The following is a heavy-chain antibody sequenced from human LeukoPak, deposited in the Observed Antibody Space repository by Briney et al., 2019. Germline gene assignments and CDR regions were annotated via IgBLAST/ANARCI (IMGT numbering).Heavy chain of an antibody. CDR2: IIPIFGTA. Sequence: ASVKVSCKASGGTFSSYAIGWVRQAPGQGLEWMGGIIPIFGTANYAQKFQGRVTMTRNTSISTAYMELSSLRSEDTAVYYCARGRYGITIFGVVKVPYYYGMDVWGQGTTVTVSS. J-gene: IGHJ6*02. D-gene: IGHD3-3*01. CDR1: GGTFSSYA. V-gene: IGHV1-69*05. CDR3: ARGRYGITIFGVVKVPYYYGMDV.